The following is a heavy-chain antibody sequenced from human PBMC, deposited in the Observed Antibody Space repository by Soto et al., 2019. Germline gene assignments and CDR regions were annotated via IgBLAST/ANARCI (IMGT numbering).Heavy chain of an antibody. J-gene: IGHJ6*02. Sequence: QVQLVQSGGEGKKPGASVKVSCKASGYTFTIYGINWVRQAPGQGLEWMGWISPDNGNTNYAQKLQGRVTMTTDTSRSTAYSALTGLSPDDTAVSYCARALGSSGYAGMDAWGQGNTVTVSS. CDR2: ISPDNGNT. CDR3: ARALGSSGYAGMDA. D-gene: IGHD5-12*01. V-gene: IGHV1-18*01. CDR1: GYTFTIYG.